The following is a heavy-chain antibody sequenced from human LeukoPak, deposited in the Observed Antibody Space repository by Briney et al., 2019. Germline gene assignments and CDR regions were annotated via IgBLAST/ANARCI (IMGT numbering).Heavy chain of an antibody. CDR1: GGSISSSSYY. J-gene: IGHJ3*02. CDR3: ARYIVSYPHDAFDI. CDR2: IHYSGST. Sequence: SETLSLTCTVSGGSISSSSYYWVWIRQPPGKGLEWIGTIHYSGSTYYNPSLKRRVTISVDTSKKQFSLKLSSVTAADTAFYYCARYIVSYPHDAFDIWGQGTMVTVSS. V-gene: IGHV4-39*07. D-gene: IGHD1-26*01.